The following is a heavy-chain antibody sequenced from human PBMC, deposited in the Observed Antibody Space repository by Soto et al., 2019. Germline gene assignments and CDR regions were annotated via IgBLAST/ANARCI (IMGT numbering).Heavy chain of an antibody. V-gene: IGHV3-33*01. J-gene: IGHJ4*02. Sequence: QVQLVESGGGVVQPGRSLRLSCAASGFTFSSYGMHWVRQAPGKGLEWVAVIWYDGSNKYYADSVKGRFTISRDNSKNTLDLQMNSLRAEDTAVYYCARQRQLDYQFDYWGQGTLVTVSS. CDR1: GFTFSSYG. CDR3: ARQRQLDYQFDY. CDR2: IWYDGSNK. D-gene: IGHD6-6*01.